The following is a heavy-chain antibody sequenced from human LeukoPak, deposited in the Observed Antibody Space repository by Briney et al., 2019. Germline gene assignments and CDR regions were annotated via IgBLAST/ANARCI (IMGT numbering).Heavy chain of an antibody. V-gene: IGHV4-59*12. D-gene: IGHD3-16*01. Sequence: SETLSLTCTVSGGSISSYYWSWIRQPPGKGLEWIGYIYYSGSTNYNPSLKSRVTISVDTSKNQFSLKLSSVTAADTAVYYCARAPWGTYGMDVWGQGTTVTVSS. J-gene: IGHJ6*02. CDR1: GGSISSYY. CDR2: IYYSGST. CDR3: ARAPWGTYGMDV.